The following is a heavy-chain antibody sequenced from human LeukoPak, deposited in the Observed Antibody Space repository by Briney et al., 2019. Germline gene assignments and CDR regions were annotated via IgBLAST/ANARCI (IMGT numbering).Heavy chain of an antibody. CDR1: GFTFSIYS. V-gene: IGHV3-23*01. Sequence: PGGSLRLSCAASGFTFSIYSMSWVRQAPGKGLEWVAGIGGVGDRTYYADSVKGRFTISRDNSKDTLFLQMNSLRAEDTAVYYCAKASRQAAVASPLDYWGQGTLVTVSS. CDR2: IGGVGDRT. CDR3: AKASRQAAVASPLDY. D-gene: IGHD6-19*01. J-gene: IGHJ4*02.